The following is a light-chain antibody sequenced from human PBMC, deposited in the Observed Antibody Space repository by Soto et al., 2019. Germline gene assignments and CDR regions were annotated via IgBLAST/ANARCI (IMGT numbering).Light chain of an antibody. CDR1: SSNIAGNT. CDR2: IND. V-gene: IGLV1-44*01. CDR3: ATWDDDLNAAV. J-gene: IGLJ7*01. Sequence: QSALTQPPSLSGTPGKRVTISCSGSSSNIAGNTVHWYQHLPGTAPKLLIYINDQRPSGVPGRFSASTSGTSASLAISGLQSDDDADYYCATWDDDLNAAVFGGGTQLTVL.